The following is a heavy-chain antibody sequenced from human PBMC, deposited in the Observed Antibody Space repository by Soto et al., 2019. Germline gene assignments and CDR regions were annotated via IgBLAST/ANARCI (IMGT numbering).Heavy chain of an antibody. CDR3: ARGLEAGYYFAY. J-gene: IGHJ4*02. CDR2: ITTSGARS. CDR1: GFNFSSYA. D-gene: IGHD3-22*01. Sequence: PGGSLRLSCAASGFNFSSYAMSWIRQAPGKGPEWVAGITTSGARSGYADSVKGRFPVSRANSRSTMYLQLNSLRGDDTAIYYCARGLEAGYYFAYWGQGTLVTVSA. V-gene: IGHV3-23*01.